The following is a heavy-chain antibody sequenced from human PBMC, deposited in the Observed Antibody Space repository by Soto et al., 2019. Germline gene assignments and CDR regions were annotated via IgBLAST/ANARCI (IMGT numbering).Heavy chain of an antibody. CDR3: ARTTWGFHYYDRKQYDMDV. V-gene: IGHV4-34*01. J-gene: IGHJ6*02. CDR1: GGSFSGYY. CDR2: INHSGST. D-gene: IGHD3-22*01. Sequence: ETLSLTCAVYGGSFSGYYWSWIRQPPGKGLEWIGEINHSGSTNYNPSLKSRVTISVDTSKNQFSLKLTSVTAADTAVYYCARTTWGFHYYDRKQYDMDVWGQGTTVTVSS.